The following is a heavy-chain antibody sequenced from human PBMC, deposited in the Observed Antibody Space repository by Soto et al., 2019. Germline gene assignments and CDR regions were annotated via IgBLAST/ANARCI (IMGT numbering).Heavy chain of an antibody. Sequence: GASVKVSCKASGYTFTSYYMHWVRQAPGQGLEWMGIINPSGGSTSYAQKFQGRVTMTRDTSTSTVYMELSSLRSEDTAVYYCARGKGFTFGGVIVIPGYFQHWGQGTLVTVSS. CDR2: INPSGGST. CDR3: ARGKGFTFGGVIVIPGYFQH. J-gene: IGHJ1*01. V-gene: IGHV1-46*01. D-gene: IGHD3-16*02. CDR1: GYTFTSYY.